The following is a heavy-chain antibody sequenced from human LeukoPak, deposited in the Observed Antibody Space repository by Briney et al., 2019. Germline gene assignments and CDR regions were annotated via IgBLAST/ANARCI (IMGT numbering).Heavy chain of an antibody. CDR2: INHSGST. Sequence: SETLSLTCAVYGGSFSGYYWSWIRQPPGKGLEWIGEINHSGSTNYNPSLKSRVIISVDTSKNQFSLKLSSVTAADTAVYYCASGLVDDAFDIWGQGTMVTVSS. CDR1: GGSFSGYY. V-gene: IGHV4-34*01. D-gene: IGHD3-9*01. J-gene: IGHJ3*02. CDR3: ASGLVDDAFDI.